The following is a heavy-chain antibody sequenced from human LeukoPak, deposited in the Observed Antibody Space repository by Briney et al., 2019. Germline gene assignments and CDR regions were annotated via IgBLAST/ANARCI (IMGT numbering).Heavy chain of an antibody. CDR2: IYYSGST. D-gene: IGHD2-15*01. CDR3: ARDPDPRYCSGGSCYDY. J-gene: IGHJ4*02. Sequence: PSETLSLTCTVSGGSISSSSYYWGWIRQPPGKGLEWIGSIYYSGSTYYNPSLKSRVTISVDTSKNQFSLKLSSVTAADTAVYYCARDPDPRYCSGGSCYDYWGQGTLVTVSS. V-gene: IGHV4-39*07. CDR1: GGSISSSSYY.